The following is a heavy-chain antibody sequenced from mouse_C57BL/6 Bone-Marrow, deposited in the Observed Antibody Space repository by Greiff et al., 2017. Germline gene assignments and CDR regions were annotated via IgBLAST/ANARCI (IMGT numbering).Heavy chain of an antibody. D-gene: IGHD2-1*01. CDR1: GYTFTSYG. CDR2: IYPRSGNT. CDR3: ARYRRDGNGAMDD. V-gene: IGHV1-81*01. Sequence: VQLQESGAELARPGASVKLSCKASGYTFTSYGISWVKQRTGQGLEWIGEIYPRSGNTYYNEKFKGKATLTADKSSSTAYMELRILTSEDSAGYFCARYRRDGNGAMDDWGQGTSVTVSA. J-gene: IGHJ4*01.